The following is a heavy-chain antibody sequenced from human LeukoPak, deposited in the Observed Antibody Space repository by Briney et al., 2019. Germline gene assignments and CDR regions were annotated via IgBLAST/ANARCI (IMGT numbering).Heavy chain of an antibody. CDR3: AVSMIASYI. CDR2: ISGSGGTI. CDR1: GLRFSSYS. J-gene: IGHJ4*02. Sequence: PGGSLRLSCAVSGLRFSSYSMSWVRQAPGKGLEWVSSISGSGGTIDYADSVKGRFTISRDNSKNTLYLQMNSLRAEDTAVYYCAVSMIASYICGQGTLVTVSS. D-gene: IGHD3-22*01. V-gene: IGHV3-23*01.